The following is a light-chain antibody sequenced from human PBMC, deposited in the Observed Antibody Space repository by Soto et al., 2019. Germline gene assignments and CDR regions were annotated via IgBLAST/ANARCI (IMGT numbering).Light chain of an antibody. Sequence: SALTQPRSVSGSPGQSVTISCTGASSDVGAYNYVSWYQQHPGKAPKLMIYDVTKRPSGVPDRFSGSKSGNTASLTISGLQAEDEADYYCCSYAGGYSFVFGTGTKLTVL. CDR1: SSDVGAYNY. J-gene: IGLJ1*01. CDR2: DVT. V-gene: IGLV2-11*01. CDR3: CSYAGGYSFV.